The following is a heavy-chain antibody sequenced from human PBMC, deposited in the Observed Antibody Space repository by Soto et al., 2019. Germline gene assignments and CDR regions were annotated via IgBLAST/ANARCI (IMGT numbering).Heavy chain of an antibody. D-gene: IGHD3-10*01. V-gene: IGHV4-31*03. CDR2: IYYSGST. CDR3: VRGSYYNWFDP. CDR1: GGSISSGDYY. Sequence: SETLSLTCTVSGGSISSGDYYWSWIRQHPGKGLEWIGFIYYSGSTYYNPSLKSRLTISVDTSKNQFSLRLTSVTAADTAVYYCVRGSYYNWFDPWGQGALVTVSS. J-gene: IGHJ5*02.